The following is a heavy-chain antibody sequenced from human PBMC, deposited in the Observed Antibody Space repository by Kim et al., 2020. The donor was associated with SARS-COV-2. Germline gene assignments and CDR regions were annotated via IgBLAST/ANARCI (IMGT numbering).Heavy chain of an antibody. Sequence: GGSLRLSCAASGFTFSSYEMNWVRQAPGKGLEWVSYISSSGSTIYYTDSMKGRFTISRDNAKNSLYLQMNSLRVEDTAVYYCARYHGGNLIDHWGQGTLVTVSS. CDR3: ARYHGGNLIDH. CDR1: GFTFSSYE. V-gene: IGHV3-48*03. D-gene: IGHD2-21*02. J-gene: IGHJ4*02. CDR2: ISSSGSTI.